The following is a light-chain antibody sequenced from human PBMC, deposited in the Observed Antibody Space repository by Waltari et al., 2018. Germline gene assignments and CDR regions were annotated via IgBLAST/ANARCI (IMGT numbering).Light chain of an antibody. J-gene: IGLJ2*01. CDR3: AAWDDRLSGQL. CDR1: NSSIGGNY. V-gene: IGLV1-47*01. CDR2: RDK. Sequence: QSVVTQPPSASGTPGQRVSIPCSGSNSSIGGNYVYWYQQLQGKAPKLLIYRDKQRPSGFPDRFSASKAGTTASLAISGLRSEDEAGYYWAAWDDRLSGQLFGGGTNLAVL.